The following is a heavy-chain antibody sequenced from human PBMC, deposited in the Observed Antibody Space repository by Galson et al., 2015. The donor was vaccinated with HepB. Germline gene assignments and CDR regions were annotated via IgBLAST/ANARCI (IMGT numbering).Heavy chain of an antibody. CDR1: GFTFSSYG. V-gene: IGHV3-73*01. J-gene: IGHJ6*03. Sequence: SLRLSCAASGFTFSSYGMHWVRQAPGKGLEWVGRIRSKANSYATAYAASVKGRFTISRDDSKNTAYPQMNSLKTEDTAVYLCYYMDVWGKGTTVTVSS. CDR2: IRSKANSYAT. CDR3: YYMDV.